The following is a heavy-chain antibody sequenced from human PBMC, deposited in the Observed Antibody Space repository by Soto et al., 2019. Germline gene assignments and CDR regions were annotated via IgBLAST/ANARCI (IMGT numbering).Heavy chain of an antibody. Sequence: RASVKVSCKASGYTFTSYGISWVRQAPGQGLEWMGWISAYNGNTNYAQKLQGRVTMTTDTSTSTAYMELRSLRSDDTAVYYCARAGVATITIFYYGMDVWGQGTTVTVSS. V-gene: IGHV1-18*04. CDR3: ARAGVATITIFYYGMDV. J-gene: IGHJ6*02. D-gene: IGHD5-12*01. CDR1: GYTFTSYG. CDR2: ISAYNGNT.